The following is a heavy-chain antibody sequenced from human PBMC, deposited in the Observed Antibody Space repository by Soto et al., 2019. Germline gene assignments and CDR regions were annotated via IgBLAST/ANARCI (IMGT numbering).Heavy chain of an antibody. V-gene: IGHV1-69*12. J-gene: IGHJ6*02. D-gene: IGHD1-26*01. CDR1: GGTFSSYA. CDR2: IIPIFGTA. Sequence: QVQLVQSGAEVKKPGSSVKVSCKASGGTFSSYAISWVRQAPGQGLEWMGGIIPIFGTANYAQKFQGRVTITADESTSTAYMELSSLRSEDTAVYYCARHPVSGSYAYYYGMDVWDQGTTVTVSS. CDR3: ARHPVSGSYAYYYGMDV.